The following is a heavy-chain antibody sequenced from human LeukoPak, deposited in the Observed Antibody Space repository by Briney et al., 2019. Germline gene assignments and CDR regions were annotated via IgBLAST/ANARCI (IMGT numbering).Heavy chain of an antibody. J-gene: IGHJ4*02. D-gene: IGHD3-22*01. Sequence: PSETLSLTCTVSGGSISSYYWSWIRQSAGKGLEWIGRIYTSGSTNYNPSLKSRITISVDKSKNQFSLKLSSVTAADTAVYYCTRDFGSRDSSGYYSDWGQGTLVTVSS. CDR2: IYTSGST. CDR1: GGSISSYY. CDR3: TRDFGSRDSSGYYSD. V-gene: IGHV4-4*07.